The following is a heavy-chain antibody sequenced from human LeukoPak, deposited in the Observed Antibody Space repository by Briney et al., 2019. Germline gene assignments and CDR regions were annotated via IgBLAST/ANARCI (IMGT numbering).Heavy chain of an antibody. D-gene: IGHD4-11*01. CDR3: AREGGTVITVGRYYYGMDV. Sequence: GGSLRLSCAASGFSFSSYGMHWVRQAPGKGLEWVAVIWYDGSNKYYADSVKGRFTISRDNSKNTLYLQMNSLRAEDTAVYYCAREGGTVITVGRYYYGMDVWGQGTTVTVSS. J-gene: IGHJ6*02. CDR1: GFSFSSYG. CDR2: IWYDGSNK. V-gene: IGHV3-33*01.